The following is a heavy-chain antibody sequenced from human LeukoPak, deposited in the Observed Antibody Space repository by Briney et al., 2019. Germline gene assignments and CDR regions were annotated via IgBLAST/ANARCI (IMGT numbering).Heavy chain of an antibody. D-gene: IGHD3-3*01. CDR1: GGTFSSYA. CDR3: AREYYDFWSGYAYYYYYMDV. J-gene: IGHJ6*03. Sequence: SVKDSCKASGGTFSSYAISWVRQAPGQGLEWMGGIIPIFGTANYAQKFQGRVTITTDESMSTAYMELSSLRSEDTAVYYCAREYYDFWSGYAYYYYYMDVWGKGTTVTVSS. V-gene: IGHV1-69*05. CDR2: IIPIFGTA.